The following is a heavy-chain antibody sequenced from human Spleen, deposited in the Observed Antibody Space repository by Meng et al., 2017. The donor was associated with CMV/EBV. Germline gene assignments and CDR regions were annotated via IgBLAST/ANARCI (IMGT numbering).Heavy chain of an antibody. J-gene: IGHJ4*02. CDR3: ARLSLVGPTGGDS. CDR2: IYYSGGT. D-gene: IGHD1-26*01. Sequence: VSGGSIRSKTYFWGWIRQPPGKGLEWIGSIYYSGGTYYTPSLKSRVTISMDTAKNQFSLKLASVTAADTSVYYCARLSLVGPTGGDSWGQGTLVTVSS. CDR1: GGSIRSKTYF. V-gene: IGHV4-39*01.